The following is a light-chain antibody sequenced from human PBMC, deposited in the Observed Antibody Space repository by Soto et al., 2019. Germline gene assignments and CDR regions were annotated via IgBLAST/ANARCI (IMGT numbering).Light chain of an antibody. CDR2: ENN. V-gene: IGLV1-51*02. J-gene: IGLJ2*01. CDR3: GTLDSSLSAVV. Sequence: QSVLTQPPSVSAAPGQKVTISCSGSSSNIGNNYVSWYQQLPGTAPKLLIYENNKRPSGIPDRFSGSKSGTSATLGITGLQTGDEADYYGGTLDSSLSAVVFGGGTQLTVL. CDR1: SSNIGNNY.